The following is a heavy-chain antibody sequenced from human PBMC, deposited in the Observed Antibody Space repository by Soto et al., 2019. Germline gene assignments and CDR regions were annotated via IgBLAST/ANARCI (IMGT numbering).Heavy chain of an antibody. J-gene: IGHJ4*02. Sequence: GASVKVSCKASGYTFTNYAVHWVRQAPGQRLEWMGWINAGNGNTKFSQKLQGRVTITRDTSASTAYMELRSLRSDDTGVYYCARSDLGELSFFDYWGQGTLVTVSS. V-gene: IGHV1-3*01. CDR2: INAGNGNT. CDR3: ARSDLGELSFFDY. D-gene: IGHD3-16*02. CDR1: GYTFTNYA.